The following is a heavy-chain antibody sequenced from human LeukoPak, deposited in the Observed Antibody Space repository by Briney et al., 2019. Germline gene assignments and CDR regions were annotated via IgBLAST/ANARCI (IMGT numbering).Heavy chain of an antibody. Sequence: ASVTVSCTASGYTFTIYGISWVRQAPGQGLEWMGWISAYNGNTNYAQKLQGRVTMTTDTSTSTAYMELRSLRSDDTAVYYCAREWGSYCSSTSCYTVYYYYGMDVWGQGTTVTVSS. D-gene: IGHD2-2*02. CDR3: AREWGSYCSSTSCYTVYYYYGMDV. V-gene: IGHV1-18*01. CDR2: ISAYNGNT. CDR1: GYTFTIYG. J-gene: IGHJ6*02.